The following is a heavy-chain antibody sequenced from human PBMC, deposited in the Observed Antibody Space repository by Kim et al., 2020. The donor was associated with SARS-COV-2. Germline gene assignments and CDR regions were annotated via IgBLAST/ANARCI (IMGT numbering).Heavy chain of an antibody. CDR1: GFTFSSYW. CDR3: AREHYYGSGSYYNAASRLFDY. CDR2: ISTDGSST. Sequence: GGSLRLSCAASGFTFSSYWMHWVRQAPGKGLVWVSRISTDGSSTIYADSVKGRFTISRDNAKNTLYLQMNSLRAEDSAVYYCAREHYYGSGSYYNAASRLFDYWGQGTLVTVSS. D-gene: IGHD3-10*01. J-gene: IGHJ4*02. V-gene: IGHV3-74*01.